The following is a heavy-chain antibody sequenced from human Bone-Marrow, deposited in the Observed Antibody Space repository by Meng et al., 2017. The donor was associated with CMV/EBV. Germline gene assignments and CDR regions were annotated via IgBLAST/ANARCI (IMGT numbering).Heavy chain of an antibody. CDR2: IYYSGST. D-gene: IGHD3-3*01. J-gene: IGHJ4*02. Sequence: SETLSLTCTVSGGSISSYYWSWIRQPPGKGLEWIGYIYYSGSTNYNPSLKSRVTISIGTSKNQFSLKLSSVTAADTAVYYCARERNDFWSGYSQRYFDYWGQGTLVTVSS. CDR3: ARERNDFWSGYSQRYFDY. CDR1: GGSISSYY. V-gene: IGHV4-59*01.